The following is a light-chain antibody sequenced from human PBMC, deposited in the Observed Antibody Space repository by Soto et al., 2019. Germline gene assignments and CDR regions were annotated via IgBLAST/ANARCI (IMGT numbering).Light chain of an antibody. Sequence: DILMTHSPDSLAVSLGERATINCKSSQSVLYSPNNKNYLAWYQHKPGQPPKMLIYWASIRESGVPDRFSASGSGTDFTLTISDVQPEDFALYYCHQRQSWPRTFGQGTKVDIK. CDR2: WAS. V-gene: IGKV4-1*01. CDR3: HQRQSWPRT. CDR1: QSVLYSPNNKNY. J-gene: IGKJ1*01.